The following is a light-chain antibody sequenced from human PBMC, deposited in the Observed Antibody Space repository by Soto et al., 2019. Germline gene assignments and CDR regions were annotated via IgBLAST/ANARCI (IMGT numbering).Light chain of an antibody. Sequence: EIVMTQSPATLSVSPGERATLSCRASQSVSSNLAWYQHKPGQAPRLLIFGASTRATGIPARFSGSGSGTNFTLPISSLQSQVFAVYYCQHYNNWPPWTLGQGTKVDIK. CDR3: QHYNNWPPWT. J-gene: IGKJ1*01. CDR1: QSVSSN. V-gene: IGKV3-15*01. CDR2: GAS.